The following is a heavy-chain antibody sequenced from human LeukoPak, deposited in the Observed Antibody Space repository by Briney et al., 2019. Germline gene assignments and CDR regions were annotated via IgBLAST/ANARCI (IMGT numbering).Heavy chain of an antibody. CDR1: GVTFRNYA. J-gene: IGHJ4*02. D-gene: IGHD1/OR15-1a*01. CDR3: ARVKYRTKAFDY. Sequence: PGGSLRLSCAVSGVTFRNYAFSWVRQAPGKGLEWVSVIYSGGSTYYADSVKGRFTISRDNSKNTLYLQMNSLRAEDTAVYYCARVKYRTKAFDYWGQETLVTVSS. V-gene: IGHV3-53*01. CDR2: IYSGGST.